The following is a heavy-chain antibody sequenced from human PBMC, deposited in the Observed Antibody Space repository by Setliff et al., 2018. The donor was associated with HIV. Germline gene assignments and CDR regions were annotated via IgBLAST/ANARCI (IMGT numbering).Heavy chain of an antibody. V-gene: IGHV3-23*01. CDR1: GFTFSNYA. J-gene: IGHJ4*02. Sequence: GGSLRLSCVASGFTFSNYAMSWVRQAPGKGLEWISGISGSGVNSYYADSVKGRFTISRDNSKNTVYLQMNSLRAEDTAVYYCAKTSNTGYLFCSDYWGQGTLVTVSS. CDR2: ISGSGVNS. D-gene: IGHD3-9*01. CDR3: AKTSNTGYLFCSDY.